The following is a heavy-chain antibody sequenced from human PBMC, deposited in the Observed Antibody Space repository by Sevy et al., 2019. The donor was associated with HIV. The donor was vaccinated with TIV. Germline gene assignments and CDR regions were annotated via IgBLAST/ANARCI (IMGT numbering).Heavy chain of an antibody. V-gene: IGHV3-21*01. D-gene: IGHD3-10*01. CDR2: ISSSSSYI. CDR3: ARDLYGSGSYEFDY. CDR1: GLTFSSYS. Sequence: GGSLRLSCAASGLTFSSYSMNWVRQAPGKGLEWVSSISSSSSYIYYADSVKGRFTISRDNAKNSLYLQMNSLRAEDTAVYYCARDLYGSGSYEFDYWGQGTLVTVSS. J-gene: IGHJ4*02.